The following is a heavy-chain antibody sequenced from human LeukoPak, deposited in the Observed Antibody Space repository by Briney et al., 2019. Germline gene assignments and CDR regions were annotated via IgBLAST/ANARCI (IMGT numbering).Heavy chain of an antibody. CDR1: GFTFSSYS. CDR3: ASGARVGVRGDLGDY. V-gene: IGHV3-21*01. Sequence: TGGSLRLSCAASGFTFSSYSMNWVRQAPGKGLEWVSSISSSSSYIYYADSVKGRFTISRDNAKNSLYLQMNSLRAEDTAVFYCASGARVGVRGDLGDYWGQGTLVTVSS. CDR2: ISSSSSYI. D-gene: IGHD1-26*01. J-gene: IGHJ4*02.